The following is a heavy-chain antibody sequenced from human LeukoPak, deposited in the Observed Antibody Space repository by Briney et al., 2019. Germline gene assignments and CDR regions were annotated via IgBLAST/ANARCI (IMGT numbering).Heavy chain of an antibody. CDR1: GYTFTSYY. Sequence: ASVKVSCKASGYTFTSYYMHWVRQAPGQGLEWMGIINPSGGSTSYAQKFQGRVTMTRDTSTSTVYMELNSLRAEDTAVYYCAKTSYQAAGIIARWGQGTLVTVSS. CDR3: AKTSYQAAGIIAR. V-gene: IGHV1-46*01. J-gene: IGHJ4*02. CDR2: INPSGGST. D-gene: IGHD6-6*01.